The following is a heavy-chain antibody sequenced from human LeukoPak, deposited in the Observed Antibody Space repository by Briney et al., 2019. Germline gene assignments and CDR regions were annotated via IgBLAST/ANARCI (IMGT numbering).Heavy chain of an antibody. V-gene: IGHV3-30*02. D-gene: IGHD6-6*01. CDR1: GFTFSSYG. CDR3: AKDILQYSSSSAGDY. Sequence: GGSLRLSCAASGFTFSSYGMHWVRQAPGKGLEWVAFIRYDGSNKYYADSVKGRFTISRDNSKNTLYLQMNSLRAEDTAVYYCAKDILQYSSSSAGDYWGQGTLVTVSS. CDR2: IRYDGSNK. J-gene: IGHJ4*02.